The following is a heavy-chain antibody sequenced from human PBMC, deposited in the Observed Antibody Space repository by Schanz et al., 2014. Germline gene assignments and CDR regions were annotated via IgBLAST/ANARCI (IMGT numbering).Heavy chain of an antibody. Sequence: EVQLLDSGGGLVQPGGSLRLSCAASGFTFSTYAMSWVRQAPGKGLEWVSAISGSGGSTYYADSVKGRFTISRDNSKNTLYLQMNSLRAEDTAVCYCAKGMGYCSGGTCYDYYYYGLDVWGQGTTVTVSS. CDR2: ISGSGGST. CDR1: GFTFSTYA. CDR3: AKGMGYCSGGTCYDYYYYGLDV. J-gene: IGHJ6*02. D-gene: IGHD2-15*01. V-gene: IGHV3-23*01.